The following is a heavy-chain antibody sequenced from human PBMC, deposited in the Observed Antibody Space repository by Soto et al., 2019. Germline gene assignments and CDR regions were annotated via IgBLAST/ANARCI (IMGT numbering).Heavy chain of an antibody. CDR3: ARGPTRGTSTKQLDWFDP. CDR2: MNPNSGNT. J-gene: IGHJ5*02. Sequence: ASVKVSCKASGYTFTSDDINWVRQATGQGLEWMGWMNPNSGNTGYAQKFQGRVTMTRNTSISTAYMELSSLRSEDTAVYYCARGPTRGTSTKQLDWFDPWGQGTLVTVSS. V-gene: IGHV1-8*01. D-gene: IGHD6-6*01. CDR1: GYTFTSDD.